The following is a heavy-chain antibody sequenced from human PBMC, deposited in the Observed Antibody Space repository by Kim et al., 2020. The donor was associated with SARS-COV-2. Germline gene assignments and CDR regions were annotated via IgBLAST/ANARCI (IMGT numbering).Heavy chain of an antibody. D-gene: IGHD3-10*01. CDR1: GGSISSGGYY. J-gene: IGHJ4*02. CDR2: IYYSGST. Sequence: SETLSLTCTVSGGSISSGGYYWSWIRQHPGKGLERIGYIYYSGSTYYNPSLKSRVTISVDTSKNQFSLKLSSVTAADTAVYYCARALVSWGVIIRHFDYWGQRTLVTVSS. CDR3: ARALVSWGVIIRHFDY. V-gene: IGHV4-31*03.